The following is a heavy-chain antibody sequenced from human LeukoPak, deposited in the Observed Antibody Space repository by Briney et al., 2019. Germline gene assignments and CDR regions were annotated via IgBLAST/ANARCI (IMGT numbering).Heavy chain of an antibody. CDR3: AKSLGTYSFDY. Sequence: GGSLRLSCAASGFTFSSHALSWVRQAPGKGLEWVSAISGSSGSTYYADSVKGRFTISRDNSKNTLYLQMNSLRAEDTAIYYCAKSLGTYSFDYWGQGTLVTVSS. CDR2: ISGSSGST. V-gene: IGHV3-23*01. J-gene: IGHJ4*02. CDR1: GFTFSSHA. D-gene: IGHD1-1*01.